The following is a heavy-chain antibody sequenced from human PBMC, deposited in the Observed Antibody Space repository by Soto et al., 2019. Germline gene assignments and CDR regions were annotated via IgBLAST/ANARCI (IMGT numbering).Heavy chain of an antibody. Sequence: ASVKVSCKASGGTFSSYAISWVRQAPGQGLEWMGGIIPIFGTANYAQKFQGRVTITADESTGTAYMELSSLRSEDTAVYYCAPHAAAGPTALLDYWGQGTLVTVS. V-gene: IGHV1-69*13. J-gene: IGHJ4*02. CDR2: IIPIFGTA. CDR3: APHAAAGPTALLDY. D-gene: IGHD6-13*01. CDR1: GGTFSSYA.